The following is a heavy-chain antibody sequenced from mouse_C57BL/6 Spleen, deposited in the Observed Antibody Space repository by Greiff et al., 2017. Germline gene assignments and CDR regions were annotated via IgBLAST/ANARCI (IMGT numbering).Heavy chain of an antibody. CDR1: GYTFTSYW. D-gene: IGHD1-1*01. V-gene: IGHV1-52*01. CDR2: IDPSDSET. CDR3: ARSLTTVVGGGFAY. J-gene: IGHJ3*01. Sequence: QVQLQQPGAELVRPGSSVKLSCKASGYTFTSYWMHWVKQRPIQGLEWIGNIDPSDSETHYNQKFKDKATLTVDKSSSTAYMQLSSLTSEDSAVYYCARSLTTVVGGGFAYWGQGTLVTVSA.